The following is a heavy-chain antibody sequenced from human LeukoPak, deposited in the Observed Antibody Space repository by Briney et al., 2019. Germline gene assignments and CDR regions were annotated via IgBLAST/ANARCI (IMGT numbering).Heavy chain of an antibody. V-gene: IGHV3-33*01. Sequence: GRSLRLSCAASGFTFSSYGMHWVRQAPGKGLEGVAVIWYDGSNKYYADSVKGRFTISRDNSKNTLYLQMNSLRAEDTAEYYCARDNGNGVGDYWGQGTLVTVSS. D-gene: IGHD2-8*01. J-gene: IGHJ4*02. CDR2: IWYDGSNK. CDR1: GFTFSSYG. CDR3: ARDNGNGVGDY.